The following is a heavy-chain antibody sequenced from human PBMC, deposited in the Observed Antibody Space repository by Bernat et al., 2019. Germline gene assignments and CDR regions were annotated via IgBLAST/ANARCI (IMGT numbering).Heavy chain of an antibody. J-gene: IGHJ4*02. V-gene: IGHV4-59*08. CDR1: GGSITSYY. CDR2: IYYSGTT. Sequence: QVQLQESGPGLVKPSETLSLTCTVSGGSITSYYWSWIRHPPGKGLEWIGFIYYSGTTNYNPSLKSRLTISIDTSKNQFSLKLNSVTAADTAMYYCARTSSGWCGYYFDYWGQGTLVTVSS. D-gene: IGHD6-19*01. CDR3: ARTSSGWCGYYFDY.